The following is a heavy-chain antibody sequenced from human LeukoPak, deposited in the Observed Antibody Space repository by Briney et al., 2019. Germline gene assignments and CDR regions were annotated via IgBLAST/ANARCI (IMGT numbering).Heavy chain of an antibody. V-gene: IGHV7-4-1*02. CDR1: GYTFTSYA. D-gene: IGHD3-22*01. Sequence: ASVKVSCKASGYTFTSYAMNWVRQAPGQGLEWMGWINTNTGNPMYAQGFTGRFVFPLDTSVSTAYLQISSLKAEDTAVYYCARVVRGSSGYRYYFDYWGQGTLVTVSS. J-gene: IGHJ4*02. CDR2: INTNTGNP. CDR3: ARVVRGSSGYRYYFDY.